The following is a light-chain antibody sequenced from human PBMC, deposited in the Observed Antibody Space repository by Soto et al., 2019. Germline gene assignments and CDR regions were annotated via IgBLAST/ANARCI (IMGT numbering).Light chain of an antibody. V-gene: IGKV1-9*01. J-gene: IGKJ2*01. Sequence: IQLTQSPSSLSASVGDRVIITCRASQGVDYSLAWYQQKPGKAPKPLIYAASTLQYGVPSRFSGSGSGRDFTLTISSLQPEDFATYYCQQLNSVPPYTFGQGTKVQVK. CDR3: QQLNSVPPYT. CDR2: AAS. CDR1: QGVDYS.